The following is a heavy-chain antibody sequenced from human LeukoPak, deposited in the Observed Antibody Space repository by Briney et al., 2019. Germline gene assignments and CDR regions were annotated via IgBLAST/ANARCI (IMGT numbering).Heavy chain of an antibody. D-gene: IGHD3-22*01. CDR2: INPNNGNT. J-gene: IGHJ3*02. CDR3: ARVGYDSSGRHRYAFDI. V-gene: IGHV1-18*01. Sequence: GASVKVSCKASGYTXTRYGISWVRQAPGQGLEWMGWINPNNGNTNYVQKLQGRVTMTTDTSTSTAYMELRSLRSDDTAVYYCARVGYDSSGRHRYAFDIWGQGTIVTVSS. CDR1: GYTXTRYG.